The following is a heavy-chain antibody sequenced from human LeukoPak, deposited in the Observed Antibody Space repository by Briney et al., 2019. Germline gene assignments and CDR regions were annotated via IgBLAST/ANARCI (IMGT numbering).Heavy chain of an antibody. CDR3: ARVLSGRGSLYSYYYYMDV. V-gene: IGHV3-21*04. J-gene: IGHJ6*03. Sequence: GGSLRLSCVASGFTFSSYSMNWVRQAPGKGLEWVSSISSTSSSHIYYTNSVKGRFTISRDNARNSLYLQMNSLRAEDTAVYYCARVLSGRGSLYSYYYYMDVWGKGTTVTISS. CDR1: GFTFSSYS. CDR2: ISSTSSSHI. D-gene: IGHD3-10*01.